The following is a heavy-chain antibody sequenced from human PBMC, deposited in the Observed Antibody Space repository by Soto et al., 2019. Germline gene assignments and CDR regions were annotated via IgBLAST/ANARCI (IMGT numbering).Heavy chain of an antibody. J-gene: IGHJ4*02. D-gene: IGHD1-26*01. Sequence: QVQLVQSGAEVKKPGASVKVSCKASGYTFTSYDISWVRQAPGQGLEWMGWISAYNGNTNYAQKLEGIVITTTNSSTSTAKMELRGITSDETVEYCGAGDSGIRSGHYFDYWGQGTLVTVSS. CDR1: GYTFTSYD. V-gene: IGHV1-18*01. CDR3: AGDSGIRSGHYFDY. CDR2: ISAYNGNT.